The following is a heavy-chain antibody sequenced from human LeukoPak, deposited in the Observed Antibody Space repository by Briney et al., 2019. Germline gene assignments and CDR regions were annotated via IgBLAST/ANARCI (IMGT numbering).Heavy chain of an antibody. CDR1: GGSISSSSYY. D-gene: IGHD2-8*01. CDR3: ARLGCTNGVCYSQDYYYMDV. Sequence: SETLALTCTVSGGSISSSSYYWGWIRQPPGKGLEWIGSIYYSGSTYYNPSLKSRVTISVDTSKNQFSLKLSSLTAADTAVYYCARLGCTNGVCYSQDYYYMDVWGKGTTVTVSS. J-gene: IGHJ6*03. CDR2: IYYSGST. V-gene: IGHV4-39*01.